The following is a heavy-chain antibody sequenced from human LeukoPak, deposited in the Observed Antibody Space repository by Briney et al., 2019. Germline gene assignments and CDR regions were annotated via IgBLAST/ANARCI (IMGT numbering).Heavy chain of an antibody. Sequence: GGSLRLSCAASGFTFSSYSMNWVRQAPGKGLEWVSSISSSSSYIYYADSVKGRFTISRDNAKNSLYLQMNSLRAEDTAVYYRARGSIAVAGRDKFDYWGQGTLVTVSS. J-gene: IGHJ4*02. CDR3: ARGSIAVAGRDKFDY. V-gene: IGHV3-21*01. CDR1: GFTFSSYS. D-gene: IGHD6-19*01. CDR2: ISSSSSYI.